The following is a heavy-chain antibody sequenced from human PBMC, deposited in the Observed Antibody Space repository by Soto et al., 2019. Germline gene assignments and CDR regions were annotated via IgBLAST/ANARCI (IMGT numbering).Heavy chain of an antibody. J-gene: IGHJ4*02. CDR1: GGSINSGDSY. CDR2: INYRGST. D-gene: IGHD2-15*01. CDR3: ARDAPGVAPY. V-gene: IGHV4-31*03. Sequence: QVQLQESGPGLVRPSQTLSHICTVSGGSINSGDSYWNWIRQHPEKGLEWIGYINYRGSTFYNPSLKSRIIISVDTSKNQFSLKLSSVTAADTAVYYCARDAPGVAPYWGQGTLVTVSS.